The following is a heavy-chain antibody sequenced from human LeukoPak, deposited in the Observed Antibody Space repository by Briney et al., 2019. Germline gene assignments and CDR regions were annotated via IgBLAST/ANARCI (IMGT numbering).Heavy chain of an antibody. D-gene: IGHD1-1*01. J-gene: IGHJ4*02. Sequence: SGGSLRLSCAASGFTFSSYSMNWVRQAPGKGLEWVSYISSSGSTIYYADSVKGRFTISRDNAKNSLYLQMNSLRAEDTAVYYCARERSKLVGTDYWGQGTLVTVSS. CDR3: ARERSKLVGTDY. CDR1: GFTFSSYS. V-gene: IGHV3-48*04. CDR2: ISSSGSTI.